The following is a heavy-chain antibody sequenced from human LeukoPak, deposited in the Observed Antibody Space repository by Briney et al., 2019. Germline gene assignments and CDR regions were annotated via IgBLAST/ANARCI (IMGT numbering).Heavy chain of an antibody. CDR2: IHTSGNT. Sequence: SETLSLTCTVSGGSISTYYWSWIRQPAGKGLEWIGRIHTSGNTDYNPSLKSRATMSVDTSKNQFSLKLSSVTAADTAVYYCAREGSMTARPFVSIDYWGQGTLVTIPS. D-gene: IGHD6-6*01. V-gene: IGHV4-4*07. J-gene: IGHJ4*02. CDR3: AREGSMTARPFVSIDY. CDR1: GGSISTYY.